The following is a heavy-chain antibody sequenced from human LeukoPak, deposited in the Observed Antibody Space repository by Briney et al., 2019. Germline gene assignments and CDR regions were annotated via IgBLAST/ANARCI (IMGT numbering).Heavy chain of an antibody. CDR1: GFTFSDYY. J-gene: IGHJ4*02. CDR3: AGATYYYDSSGFPADY. Sequence: PGGSLRLSCAASGFTFSDYYMSWIRQAPGKGLEWVANIKQDGSEKYYVDSVKGRFTISRDNAKNSLYLQMNSLRAEDTAVYYCAGATYYYDSSGFPADYWGQGTLVTVSS. CDR2: IKQDGSEK. D-gene: IGHD3-22*01. V-gene: IGHV3-7*04.